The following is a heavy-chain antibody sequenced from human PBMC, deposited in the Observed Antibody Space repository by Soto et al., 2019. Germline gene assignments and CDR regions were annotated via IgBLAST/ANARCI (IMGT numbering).Heavy chain of an antibody. D-gene: IGHD6-19*01. Sequence: ASMKVSCKASGYTFTSYGISWVRQAPGQGLEWMGWISAYNGNTNYAQKLQGRVTMTTDTSTSTAYMELRSLRSDDTAVYYCARSIAVAGPTGHFDCWGPGILVSVSS. CDR3: ARSIAVAGPTGHFDC. J-gene: IGHJ4*02. CDR1: GYTFTSYG. CDR2: ISAYNGNT. V-gene: IGHV1-18*01.